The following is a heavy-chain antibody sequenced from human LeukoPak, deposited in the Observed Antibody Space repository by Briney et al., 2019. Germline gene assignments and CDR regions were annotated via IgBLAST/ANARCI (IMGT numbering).Heavy chain of an antibody. CDR2: IYRGGST. D-gene: IGHD3-10*01. V-gene: IGHV3-66*01. J-gene: IGHJ4*02. Sequence: GGSLRLSCAASGFTFSSYAMSWVRQAPGKGLEWVSVIYRGGSTYYADSVKGRFTVSRDNSKNTLYLQMNSLRAEDTAVYYCARDPHYYGSGSHFDYWGQGTLVTVSS. CDR1: GFTFSSYA. CDR3: ARDPHYYGSGSHFDY.